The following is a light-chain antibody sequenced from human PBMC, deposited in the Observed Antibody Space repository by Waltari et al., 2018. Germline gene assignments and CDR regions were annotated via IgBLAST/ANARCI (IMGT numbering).Light chain of an antibody. CDR1: RSDIGAYNY. V-gene: IGLV2-8*01. Sequence: QSALTQPPSASGSPGQSVTISCTGTRSDIGAYNYVSWYQQHPGKAPKFIMFEVTKRPSGVPDRFPGSKSGITASLTISGLQPEDEADYYCSSYAGSNYLVFGGGTKLTVL. CDR3: SSYAGSNYLV. CDR2: EVT. J-gene: IGLJ2*01.